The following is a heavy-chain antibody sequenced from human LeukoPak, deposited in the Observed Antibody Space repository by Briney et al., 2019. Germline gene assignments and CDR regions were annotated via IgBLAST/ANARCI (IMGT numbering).Heavy chain of an antibody. D-gene: IGHD3-10*01. Sequence: ASVKVSCKASGYTLTDYYLHWVRQAPGQGLEWMGRINANSGNTNSAQKFLGRVTMTRDTSTSTAYMELSRLRFDDTAIYYCARASQFGHHFEYWGQGTLVTVS. V-gene: IGHV1-2*06. CDR2: INANSGNT. J-gene: IGHJ4*02. CDR1: GYTLTDYY. CDR3: ARASQFGHHFEY.